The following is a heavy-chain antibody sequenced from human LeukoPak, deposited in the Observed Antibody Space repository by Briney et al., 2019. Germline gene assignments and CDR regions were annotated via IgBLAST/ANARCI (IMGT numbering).Heavy chain of an antibody. D-gene: IGHD4-17*01. CDR3: AGEDQSGGILDYGTWFDP. Sequence: SVKVSCKASGGTFSGYAISWVRQAPGQGLEWMGRIIPIFGIANYAQKFQGRVTITADKSTSTAYMELSSLRSEDTAVYYCAGEDQSGGILDYGTWFDPWGQGTLVTVSS. V-gene: IGHV1-69*04. CDR1: GGTFSGYA. J-gene: IGHJ5*02. CDR2: IIPIFGIA.